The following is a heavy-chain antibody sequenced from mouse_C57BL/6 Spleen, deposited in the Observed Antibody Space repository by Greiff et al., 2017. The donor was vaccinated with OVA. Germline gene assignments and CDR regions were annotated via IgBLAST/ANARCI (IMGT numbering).Heavy chain of an antibody. Sequence: VQLQQSGPELVKPGASVKISCKASGYSFTGYYMNWVKQSPEKSLEWIGEINPSTGGTTYNQKFKAKATLTVDKSSSTAYMQLKSLTSEDSAVYYCARGAENYGSSPAWFAYWGQGTLVTVSA. V-gene: IGHV1-42*01. CDR2: INPSTGGT. CDR1: GYSFTGYY. J-gene: IGHJ3*01. D-gene: IGHD1-1*01. CDR3: ARGAENYGSSPAWFAY.